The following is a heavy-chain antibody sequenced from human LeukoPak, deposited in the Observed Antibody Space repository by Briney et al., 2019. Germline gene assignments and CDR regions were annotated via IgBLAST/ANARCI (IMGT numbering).Heavy chain of an antibody. D-gene: IGHD5-18*01. CDR3: ARGPYSYGQMDY. CDR2: INSDGSST. V-gene: IGHV3-74*01. Sequence: GGSLRLSCAASGFTFSSYGMHWVRQAPGKGLVWVSRINSDGSSTSYADSVKGRFTISRDNAKNTLYLQMNSLRAEDTAVYYCARGPYSYGQMDYWGQGTLVTVS. J-gene: IGHJ4*02. CDR1: GFTFSSYG.